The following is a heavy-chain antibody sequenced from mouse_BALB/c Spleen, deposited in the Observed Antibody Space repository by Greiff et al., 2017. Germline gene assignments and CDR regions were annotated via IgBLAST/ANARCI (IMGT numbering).Heavy chain of an antibody. Sequence: EVKLQESGPGLVKPSQSLSLTCTVTGYSITSDYAWNWIRQFPGNKLEWMGYISYSGSTSYNPSLKSRISITRDTSKNQFFLQLNSVTTEDTATYYCAIYDGYYWYFDVWGAGTTVTVSS. J-gene: IGHJ1*01. D-gene: IGHD2-3*01. CDR3: AIYDGYYWYFDV. CDR2: ISYSGST. V-gene: IGHV3-2*02. CDR1: GYSITSDYA.